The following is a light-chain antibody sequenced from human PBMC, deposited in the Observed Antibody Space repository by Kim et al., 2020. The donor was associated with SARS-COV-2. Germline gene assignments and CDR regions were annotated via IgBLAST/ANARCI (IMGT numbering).Light chain of an antibody. CDR1: SLRSYY. Sequence: SSELTQDPAVSVALGQTVRITCQGASLRSYYATWYLHMPGQAPILVIYGTHNRPSVIPERFSGSLSGNTASLSIPGTPAGDEADYYCNSRDSIDNVVFGG. CDR3: NSRDSIDNVV. J-gene: IGLJ2*01. CDR2: GTH. V-gene: IGLV3-19*01.